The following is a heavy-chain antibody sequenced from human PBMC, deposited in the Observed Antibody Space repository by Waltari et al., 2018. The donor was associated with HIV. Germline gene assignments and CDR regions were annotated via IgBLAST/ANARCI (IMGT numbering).Heavy chain of an antibody. D-gene: IGHD3-22*01. V-gene: IGHV2-26*01. CDR3: ALILLHYYESNAYHYNGMDV. Sequence: QVTLKESGPVLVKSTETLTLTCTVSLFSLSNAGMGVSWVRQPPGKALEWRAHIFSNDEKSSRTSLKSRLTFSQDPSKGQLVLTLTNVDTVDTATYYCALILLHYYESNAYHYNGMDVWGQVTTVTVSS. CDR2: IFSNDEK. CDR1: LFSLSNAGMG. J-gene: IGHJ6*02.